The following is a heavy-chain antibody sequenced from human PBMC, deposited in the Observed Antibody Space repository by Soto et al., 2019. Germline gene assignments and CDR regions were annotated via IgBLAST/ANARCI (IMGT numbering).Heavy chain of an antibody. Sequence: LRLSCAASGFTFDDYAMHWVRQAPGKGLEWVSGISWNSGSIGYADSVKGRFTISRDNAKNSLYLQMNSLRAEDTALYYCAKALYYYDSSGILDYWGQGXLVTVYS. CDR2: ISWNSGSI. D-gene: IGHD3-22*01. V-gene: IGHV3-9*01. CDR1: GFTFDDYA. CDR3: AKALYYYDSSGILDY. J-gene: IGHJ4*02.